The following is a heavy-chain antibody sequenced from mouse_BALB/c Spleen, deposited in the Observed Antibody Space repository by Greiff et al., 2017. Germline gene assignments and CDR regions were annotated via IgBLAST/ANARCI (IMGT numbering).Heavy chain of an antibody. J-gene: IGHJ3*01. Sequence: VQLQQSGPELVKPGASVKISCKASGYTFTDYNMHWVKQSHGKSLEWIGYIYPYNGGTGYNQKFKSKATLTVDNSSSTAYMELRSLTSEDSAVYDCARSIYYGNSWFAYWGQGTLVTVSA. CDR1: GYTFTDYN. D-gene: IGHD2-1*01. CDR3: ARSIYYGNSWFAY. CDR2: IYPYNGGT. V-gene: IGHV1S29*02.